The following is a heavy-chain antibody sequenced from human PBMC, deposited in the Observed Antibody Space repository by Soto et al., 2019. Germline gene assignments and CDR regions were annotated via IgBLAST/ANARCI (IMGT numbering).Heavy chain of an antibody. Sequence: QVQLVQSGAEVKKPWSSVKVSCKASGGTFSSYAISWVRQAPGQGLEWMGGIIPIFGTANYAQKFQGRVTITADESTSTAYMELSRLRSADTAVYYCARNEGGSYYLLDYWGQGTLVPVSS. J-gene: IGHJ4*02. CDR2: IIPIFGTA. V-gene: IGHV1-69*12. CDR1: GGTFSSYA. D-gene: IGHD1-26*01. CDR3: ARNEGGSYYLLDY.